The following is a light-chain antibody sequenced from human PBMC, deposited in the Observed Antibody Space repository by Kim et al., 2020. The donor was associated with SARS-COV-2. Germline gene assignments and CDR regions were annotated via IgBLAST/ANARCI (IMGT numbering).Light chain of an antibody. V-gene: IGLV3-21*04. J-gene: IGLJ1*01. CDR3: QVCDSNNEHYV. CDR2: YDS. CDR1: TMGSKR. Sequence: APVGPSRSNWGGNTMGSKRVVWYQQQPGQAHVVVIYYDSDRPSGIPERFSGSNSGNTATLTISRVEAGDEADYFCQVCDSNNEHYVFGTGTKVTVL.